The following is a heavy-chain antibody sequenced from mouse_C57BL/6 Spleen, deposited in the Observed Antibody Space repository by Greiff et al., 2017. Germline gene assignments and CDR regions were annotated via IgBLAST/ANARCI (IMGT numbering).Heavy chain of an antibody. J-gene: IGHJ3*01. V-gene: IGHV1-62-2*01. CDR3: ARHGALYDGSAWFAY. D-gene: IGHD2-3*01. CDR1: GYTFTEYT. CDR2: FYPGSGSI. Sequence: QVHVKQSGAELVKPGASVKLSCKASGYTFTEYTIHWVKQRSGQGLEWIGWFYPGSGSIMYIEKLKDKATLTADKSSSTGYMWLRRLTSEDSAVDFCARHGALYDGSAWFAYWGQGTLVTVSA.